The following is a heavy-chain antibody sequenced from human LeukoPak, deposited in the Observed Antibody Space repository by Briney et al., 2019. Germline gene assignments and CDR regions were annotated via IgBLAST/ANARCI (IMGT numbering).Heavy chain of an antibody. CDR2: IHTSGST. D-gene: IGHD6-13*01. CDR3: ARAYSSSWYWNWFDP. V-gene: IGHV4-61*02. CDR1: GGSISSGNYY. Sequence: SETLSLTCTVSGGSISSGNYYWSWIRQPAGKGLEWIGRIHTSGSTNYNPSLKSRVTISVDTSKNQFSLKLTSVTATDTAVYYCARAYSSSWYWNWFDPWGQGTLVTVSS. J-gene: IGHJ5*02.